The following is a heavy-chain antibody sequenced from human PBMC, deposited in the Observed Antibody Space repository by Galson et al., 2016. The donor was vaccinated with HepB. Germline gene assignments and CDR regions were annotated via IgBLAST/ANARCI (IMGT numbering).Heavy chain of an antibody. D-gene: IGHD3-10*01. V-gene: IGHV3-53*01. CDR3: ARRLWFLSWFDS. J-gene: IGHJ5*01. CDR2: ISGDGVT. CDR1: EFTVSDNY. Sequence: SLRLSCAASEFTVSDNYMSWVRQAPGKGLEWVSLISGDGVTYYADSVKGRFTISGDHSDNSLYLQMDSLRAEDTAVYYCARRLWFLSWFDSWGQGSLVIVSS.